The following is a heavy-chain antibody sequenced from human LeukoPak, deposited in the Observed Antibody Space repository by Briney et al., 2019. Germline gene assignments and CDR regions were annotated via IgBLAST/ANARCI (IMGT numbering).Heavy chain of an antibody. D-gene: IGHD3-10*01. V-gene: IGHV3-48*03. CDR2: ISSSGSTI. Sequence: GGSLRLSCVASGFTFSSYEMNWVRQAPGKGLEWVSYISSSGSTIYYADSVKGRFTISRDNAKNSLYLQMNSLRAEDTAVYYCARDRGYYYMDVWGKGTTVTVSS. CDR1: GFTFSSYE. CDR3: ARDRGYYYMDV. J-gene: IGHJ6*03.